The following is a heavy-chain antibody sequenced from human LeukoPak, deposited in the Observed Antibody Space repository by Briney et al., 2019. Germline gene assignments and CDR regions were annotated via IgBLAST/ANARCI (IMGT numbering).Heavy chain of an antibody. J-gene: IGHJ5*02. D-gene: IGHD6-13*01. V-gene: IGHV1-69*04. CDR1: GGTFSSYA. CDR3: ARVYSSSWYKRAAWFDP. Sequence: SVKVSCKASGGTFSSYAISWVRQAPGQGLEWMGRIIPILGIANYAQKLQGRVTMTTDTSTSTAYMELRSLRSDDTAVYYCARVYSSSWYKRAAWFDPWGQGTLVTVSS. CDR2: IIPILGIA.